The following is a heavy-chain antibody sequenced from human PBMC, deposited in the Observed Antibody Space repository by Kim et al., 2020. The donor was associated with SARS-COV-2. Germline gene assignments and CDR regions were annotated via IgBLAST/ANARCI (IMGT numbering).Heavy chain of an antibody. D-gene: IGHD3-10*01. V-gene: IGHV3-33*01. CDR3: ARTLVLSGYYGMDV. Sequence: YAASVKGRFTISRDTSKNTLYLQMTSLGAEDTAVYYCARTLVLSGYYGMDVWGQGTTVTVSS. J-gene: IGHJ6*02.